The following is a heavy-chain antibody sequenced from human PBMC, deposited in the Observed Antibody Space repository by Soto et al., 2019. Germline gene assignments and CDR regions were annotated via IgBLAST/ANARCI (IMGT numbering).Heavy chain of an antibody. D-gene: IGHD5-18*01. J-gene: IGHJ4*02. CDR1: GGSISSGDYY. V-gene: IGHV4-30-4*01. CDR3: ASATDSYGFALDY. CDR2: IYYSGST. Sequence: SETLSLTCTVSGGSISSGDYYWSWIRQPPGKGLEWIGYIYYSGSTYYNPSLKSRVTISVDTSKNQFSLKLSSVTAADTAVYYCASATDSYGFALDYWGQGTLVTVSS.